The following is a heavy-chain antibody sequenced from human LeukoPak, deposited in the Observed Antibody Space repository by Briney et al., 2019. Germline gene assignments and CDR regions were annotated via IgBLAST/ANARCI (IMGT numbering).Heavy chain of an antibody. J-gene: IGHJ4*02. CDR2: IKSKTEGGTT. CDR1: GFTFNNAW. Sequence: PGGSLRLSCAASGFTFNNAWMNWVRQAPGKGREWVGRIKSKTEGGTTVYAAPVKGRFTISRDDSKNTLYLQMNSLKTEDTAVYYCTTVADYDYFDYWGQGTLVTVSS. D-gene: IGHD5-12*01. CDR3: TTVADYDYFDY. V-gene: IGHV3-15*01.